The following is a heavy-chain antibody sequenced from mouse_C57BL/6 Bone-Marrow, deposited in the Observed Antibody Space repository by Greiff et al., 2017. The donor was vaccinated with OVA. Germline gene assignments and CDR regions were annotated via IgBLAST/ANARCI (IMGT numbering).Heavy chain of an antibody. CDR3: ATSYDYDGGAYAMDY. CDR1: GFSLTSYG. J-gene: IGHJ4*01. V-gene: IGHV2-2*01. Sequence: VQLKESGPGLVQPSQSLSITCTVSGFSLTSYGVHWVRQSPGKGLEWLGVIWSGGSTDYNAAFISRLSISKDNSKSQVFFKMNSLQADDTAIYYCATSYDYDGGAYAMDYWGQGTSVTVSS. D-gene: IGHD2-4*01. CDR2: IWSGGST.